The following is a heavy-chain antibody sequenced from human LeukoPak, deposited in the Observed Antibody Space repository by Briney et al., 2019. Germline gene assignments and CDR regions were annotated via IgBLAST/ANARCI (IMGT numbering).Heavy chain of an antibody. J-gene: IGHJ4*02. V-gene: IGHV4-61*08. Sequence: SETLSLTCTVSGGSISSGDHYWSWIRQPPGKGLEWIGYVFYRGSTNYNPSLKSRVTISVDSSKNQFSLNLSSVTAADTAVYYCARLSQTTVTLDYWGQGTLVTVSS. D-gene: IGHD4-17*01. CDR1: GGSISSGDHY. CDR3: ARLSQTTVTLDY. CDR2: VFYRGST.